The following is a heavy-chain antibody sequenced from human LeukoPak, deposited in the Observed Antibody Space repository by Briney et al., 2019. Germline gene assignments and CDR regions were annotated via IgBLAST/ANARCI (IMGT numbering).Heavy chain of an antibody. Sequence: GGSLRLSCAASGFSVSSKYMSWVRQAPGKGLEWVSVIYSGDTTCYADSVTGRFTISRDNAKNSLYLQMNSLRAEDTAVYYCARVYSGYGNYWGQGTLVTVSS. J-gene: IGHJ4*02. CDR1: GFSVSSKY. CDR3: ARVYSGYGNY. V-gene: IGHV3-53*01. CDR2: IYSGDTT. D-gene: IGHD5-12*01.